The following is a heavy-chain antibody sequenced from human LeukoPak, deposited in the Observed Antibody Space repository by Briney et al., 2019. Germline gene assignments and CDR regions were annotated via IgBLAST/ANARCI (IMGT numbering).Heavy chain of an antibody. V-gene: IGHV3-53*01. D-gene: IGHD3-22*01. CDR2: IYSGGST. CDR3: AKDRYYYDSSIGLYYFDY. J-gene: IGHJ4*02. Sequence: GGSLRLSCAASGFTVSSNYMSWVRQAPGKGLEWVSIIYSGGSTFYADSVKGRFTISRDNSKNTLYLQMNSLRAEDTAVYYCAKDRYYYDSSIGLYYFDYWGQGTLATVSS. CDR1: GFTVSSNY.